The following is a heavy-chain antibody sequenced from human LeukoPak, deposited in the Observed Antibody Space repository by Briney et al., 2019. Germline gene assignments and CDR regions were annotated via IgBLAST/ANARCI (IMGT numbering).Heavy chain of an antibody. CDR2: ISAYNGNT. CDR3: ARDRALDYYDSSGYYYEEYNWFDP. J-gene: IGHJ5*02. CDR1: GYTFTSYG. D-gene: IGHD3-22*01. V-gene: IGHV1-18*01. Sequence: GASVKVSCKASGYTFTSYGISWVRQAPGQGLEWMGWISAYNGNTNYAQKLQGRVTMTTDTSTSTAYMELRSLRSDDTAVYYCARDRALDYYDSSGYYYEEYNWFDPWGQGTLVTVSS.